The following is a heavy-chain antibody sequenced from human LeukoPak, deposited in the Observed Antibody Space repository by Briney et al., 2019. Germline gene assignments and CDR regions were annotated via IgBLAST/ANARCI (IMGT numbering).Heavy chain of an antibody. V-gene: IGHV3-7*03. CDR2: IKLDGSDK. CDR3: ARSNRGSTHFDY. Sequence: PGGSLRLSCAASGFTFSNYWMSWVRQAPGKGLEWVANIKLDGSDKYYVDSMKGRFTISRDNAKNSLYLQMNSLRADDTAVYYCARSNRGSTHFDYWGQGTLVTVSS. CDR1: GFTFSNYW. J-gene: IGHJ4*02. D-gene: IGHD3-10*01.